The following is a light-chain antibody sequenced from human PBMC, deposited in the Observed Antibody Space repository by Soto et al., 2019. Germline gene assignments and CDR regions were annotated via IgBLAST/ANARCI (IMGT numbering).Light chain of an antibody. CDR3: SSYVGSKNFV. CDR1: SSDVGGYDY. Sequence: QSALTQPASVSGSPGQSITISCTGTSSDVGGYDYVSWFQQHPGKAPKLMIYEVTKRPSGVPDRFSGSKSGNTASLTVSGLQAEDEAEYYCSSYVGSKNFVFGTGTKVTVL. CDR2: EVT. J-gene: IGLJ1*01. V-gene: IGLV2-8*01.